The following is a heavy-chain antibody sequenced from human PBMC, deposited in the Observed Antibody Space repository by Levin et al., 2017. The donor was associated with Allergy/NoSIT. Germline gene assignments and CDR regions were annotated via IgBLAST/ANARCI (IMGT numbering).Heavy chain of an antibody. CDR1: GFTFSSYE. D-gene: IGHD6-13*01. Sequence: GESLKISCAASGFTFSSYEMNWVRQAPGKGLEWVSYISSSGSTIYYADSVKGRFTISRDNAKNSLYLQMNSLRAEDTAVYYCAKLGGIGYSSSWFKGYWGQGTLVTVSS. CDR2: ISSSGSTI. CDR3: AKLGGIGYSSSWFKGY. V-gene: IGHV3-48*03. J-gene: IGHJ4*02.